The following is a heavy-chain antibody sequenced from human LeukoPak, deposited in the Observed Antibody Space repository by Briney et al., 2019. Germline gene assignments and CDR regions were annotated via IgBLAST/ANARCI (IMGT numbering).Heavy chain of an antibody. V-gene: IGHV4-4*07. CDR1: GGSISSYY. J-gene: IGHJ4*02. Sequence: SETLSLTCTVSGGSISSYYWSWIRQSAGKGLEWIGRIYKNGGTYYNPSLKSRVTISVDRSKNQFSLKLSSVTAADTAVYYCARTPLKYYYDSSGTFDYWGQGTLVTVSS. CDR3: ARTPLKYYYDSSGTFDY. CDR2: IYKNGGT. D-gene: IGHD3-22*01.